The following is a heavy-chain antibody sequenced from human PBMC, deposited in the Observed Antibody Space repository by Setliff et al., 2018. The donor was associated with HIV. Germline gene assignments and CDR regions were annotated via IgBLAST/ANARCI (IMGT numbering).Heavy chain of an antibody. Sequence: ASVKVSCKASGYTFNGYYMHWVRQAPGQGLEWMGWIDPNSGGPNYAQKFQGRVTMTRDTSISTAYMELRRLRSDDTAVYYCARGGARRYYYDRSVGAFDIGGQGTLVTVSS. CDR2: IDPNSGGP. V-gene: IGHV1-2*02. D-gene: IGHD3-22*01. CDR1: GYTFNGYY. CDR3: ARGGARRYYYDRSVGAFDI. J-gene: IGHJ3*02.